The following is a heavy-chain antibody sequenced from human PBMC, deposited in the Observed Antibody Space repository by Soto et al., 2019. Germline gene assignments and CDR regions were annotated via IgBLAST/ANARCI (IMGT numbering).Heavy chain of an antibody. Sequence: GGSLRLSCAASGFTFINHWMHWVRQPPGKGLVWVSRIDYDGRTTTYADSVKGRFTISRDNARKTLYLQMNSLRADDTAVYFCIRGMTKVMFDGRKGMDVWGQGTTVTVSS. J-gene: IGHJ6*02. V-gene: IGHV3-74*01. CDR1: GFTFINHW. D-gene: IGHD4-17*01. CDR2: IDYDGRTT. CDR3: IRGMTKVMFDGRKGMDV.